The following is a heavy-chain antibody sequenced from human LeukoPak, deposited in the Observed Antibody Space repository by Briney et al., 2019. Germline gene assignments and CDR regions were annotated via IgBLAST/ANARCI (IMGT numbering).Heavy chain of an antibody. CDR1: GFTFTSYG. V-gene: IGHV3-48*02. Sequence: QPGGSLKLSCAASGFTFTSYGMSWVRQAPGKGLEWVSYISSSSSTIYYADSVKGRFTISRDNAKNSLDLQMSSLRDEDTAVYYCARGADSGYENLVYWGQGTLVTVSS. D-gene: IGHD5-12*01. CDR3: ARGADSGYENLVY. J-gene: IGHJ4*02. CDR2: ISSSSSTI.